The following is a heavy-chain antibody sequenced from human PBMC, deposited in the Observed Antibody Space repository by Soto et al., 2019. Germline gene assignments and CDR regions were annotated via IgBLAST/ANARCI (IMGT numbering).Heavy chain of an antibody. J-gene: IGHJ5*02. Sequence: SETLSLTCAVYGGSFSGYYWSWIRQPPGKGLEWIGEINHSGSTNYNPSLKSRVTISVDRSKNQFSLKLSSVTAADTAVYYCARDRYDYVWGSSHWFDPWGQGTLVPVSS. CDR1: GGSFSGYY. CDR2: INHSGST. V-gene: IGHV4-34*01. CDR3: ARDRYDYVWGSSHWFDP. D-gene: IGHD3-16*01.